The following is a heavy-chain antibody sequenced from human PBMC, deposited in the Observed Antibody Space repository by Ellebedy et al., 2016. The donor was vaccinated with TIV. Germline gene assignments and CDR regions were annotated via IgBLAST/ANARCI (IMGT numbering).Heavy chain of an antibody. CDR1: GFTFSSYS. CDR2: ISSSSSTI. Sequence: PGGSLRLSCAASGFTFSSYSMNWVRQAPGKGLEWVSYISSSSSTIYYADSVKGRFTISRDNAKNSLYLQMNSLRAEDTAVYYCAGGEQWPSVSGRPFDYWGQGTLVTVSS. V-gene: IGHV3-48*01. CDR3: AGGEQWPSVSGRPFDY. J-gene: IGHJ4*02. D-gene: IGHD6-19*01.